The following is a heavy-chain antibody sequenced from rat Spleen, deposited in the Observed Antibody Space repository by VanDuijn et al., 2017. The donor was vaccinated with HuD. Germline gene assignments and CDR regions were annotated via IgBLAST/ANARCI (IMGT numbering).Heavy chain of an antibody. V-gene: IGHV5-27*01. J-gene: IGHJ4*01. CDR2: ITTTGGST. Sequence: EVKLVESGGGLVQSGRSLKLSCAASGFTFSNYYMAWVRQSPTKGLEWVASITTTGGSTYYPDSVKGRFTISRDNAKSTLYLQMNSLRSEDTATYYCTRGVVYYGLPYVMDAWGQGASVTVSS. CDR1: GFTFSNYY. CDR3: TRGVVYYGLPYVMDA. D-gene: IGHD1-6*01.